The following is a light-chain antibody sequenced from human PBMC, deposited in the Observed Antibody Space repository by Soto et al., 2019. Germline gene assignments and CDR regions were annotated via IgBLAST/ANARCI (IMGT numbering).Light chain of an antibody. CDR3: QKYNSAPLT. CDR2: GAS. CDR1: QGISNY. Sequence: DIQMTQSPSSLSASVGDRVSITCRASQGISNYLAWYQQKPGKVPKLLIYGASTLQLGVPSRFSGSGSGTDVTLTISSLKNEDVATYYCQKYNSAPLTFGGGTKVDIK. V-gene: IGKV1-27*01. J-gene: IGKJ4*01.